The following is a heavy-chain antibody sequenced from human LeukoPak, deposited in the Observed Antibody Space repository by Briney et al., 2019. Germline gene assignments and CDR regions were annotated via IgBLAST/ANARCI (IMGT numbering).Heavy chain of an antibody. J-gene: IGHJ4*02. V-gene: IGHV4-34*01. CDR2: INHSGST. D-gene: IGHD4-17*01. CDR1: GFTFSSYW. Sequence: GSLRLSCAASGFTFSSYWMSWIRQPPGKGLEWIGEINHSGSTNYNPSLKSRVTISVDTSKNQFSLKLSSVTAADTAVYYCARGSYGDYWGQGTLVTVSS. CDR3: ARGSYGDY.